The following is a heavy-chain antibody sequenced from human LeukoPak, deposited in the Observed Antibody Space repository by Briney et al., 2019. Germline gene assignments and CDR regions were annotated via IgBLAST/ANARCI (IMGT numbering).Heavy chain of an antibody. D-gene: IGHD3-22*01. J-gene: IGHJ4*02. CDR1: GFTFSSYA. CDR3: ARVLNYYDSSGYYFSY. CDR2: ISYDGSNK. Sequence: GRSLRLSCAASGFTFSSYAMHWVRQAPGKGLEWVAVISYDGSNKYYADSVKGRFTISRDNSKNTLYLQMNSRRAEDTAVYYCARVLNYYDSSGYYFSYWGQGTLVTVSS. V-gene: IGHV3-30-3*01.